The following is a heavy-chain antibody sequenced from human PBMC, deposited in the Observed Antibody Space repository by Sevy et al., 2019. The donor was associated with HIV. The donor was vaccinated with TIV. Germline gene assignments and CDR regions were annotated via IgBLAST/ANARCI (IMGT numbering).Heavy chain of an antibody. J-gene: IGHJ4*02. D-gene: IGHD1-26*01. CDR3: AGENAWGRGYS. V-gene: IGHV4-59*08. CDR1: GGSITSLY. CDR2: TYYNGHI. Sequence: SETLSLTCTVSGGSITSLYWNWIRQPPGKGLEWIANTYYNGHINYNPPLKSRVTLSLDTSKNRFSLRLSSVTAADTAMYYCAGENAWGRGYSWGQGTLVTVSS.